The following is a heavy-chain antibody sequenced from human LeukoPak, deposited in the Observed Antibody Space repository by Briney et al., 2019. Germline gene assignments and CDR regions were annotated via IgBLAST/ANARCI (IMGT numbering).Heavy chain of an antibody. CDR1: GFTFSRYS. CDR2: INSGSSSI. D-gene: IGHD3-22*01. V-gene: IGHV3-48*01. J-gene: IGHJ3*02. Sequence: GGSLRLSCAASGFTFSRYSMNWVRQAPGKGLEWISFINSGSSSIHYADSVKGRFTISRDNAKNSLFLQMDSLRVEDTAVYYCARPPTIMIIVGGVFDIWGQGILVTVSS. CDR3: ARPPTIMIIVGGVFDI.